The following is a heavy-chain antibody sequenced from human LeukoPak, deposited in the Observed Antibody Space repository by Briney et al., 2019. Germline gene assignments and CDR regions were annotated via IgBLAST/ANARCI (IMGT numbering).Heavy chain of an antibody. Sequence: GGSLRLSCAASGFTFSSSGMHWVRQAPGKGLERVAVISYDGSNKYYADSVTARFTISRDNSKNTLYLQINSLRAEDTAVYYCAKSWGDSTLYDYWGQGTLVTVSS. CDR2: ISYDGSNK. CDR1: GFTFSSSG. J-gene: IGHJ4*02. D-gene: IGHD6-13*01. V-gene: IGHV3-30*18. CDR3: AKSWGDSTLYDY.